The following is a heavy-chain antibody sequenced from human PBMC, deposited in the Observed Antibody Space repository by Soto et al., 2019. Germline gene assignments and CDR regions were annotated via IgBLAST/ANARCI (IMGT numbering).Heavy chain of an antibody. Sequence: QVQLQESGPGLVKPSETLSLTCTVSGGSISSYYWSWIRQPPGEGLEWIGYIYYSGSTNYNPSLKSRATISVDTSKNQFSLKLSSVTAADTAVYYCARHDPLWHYWYFDLWGRGTLVTVSS. CDR2: IYYSGST. CDR1: GGSISSYY. J-gene: IGHJ2*01. V-gene: IGHV4-59*08. D-gene: IGHD3-10*01. CDR3: ARHDPLWHYWYFDL.